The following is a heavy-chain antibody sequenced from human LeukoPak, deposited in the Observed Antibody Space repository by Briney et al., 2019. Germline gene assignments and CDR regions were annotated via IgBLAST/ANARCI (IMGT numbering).Heavy chain of an antibody. Sequence: GGSLRLSCVASGFTFTYYFMSWVRQAPGKGLEWVASIKHNGGEKYYVDSEKGRFAISRDNAKNSLYLEMSSLRVEDTAVYYCARDRGWRTSGYYLYHFDYWGQGTLVTFAS. V-gene: IGHV3-7*01. CDR3: ARDRGWRTSGYYLYHFDY. D-gene: IGHD3-22*01. CDR2: IKHNGGEK. J-gene: IGHJ4*02. CDR1: GFTFTYYF.